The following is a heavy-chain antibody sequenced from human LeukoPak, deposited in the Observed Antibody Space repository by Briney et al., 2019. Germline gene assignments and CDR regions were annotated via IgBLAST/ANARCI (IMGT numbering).Heavy chain of an antibody. J-gene: IGHJ3*02. Sequence: SQTLSLTCTVSGGSISSGGYYWSRLRQHQGKGREWIGYIYYIGSTYYNPSLKSRVTISVDTSKNQFSLKLSSVTAADTAVYYCAREPIYAHAFDIGGQGTVGTVS. D-gene: IGHD2-2*01. CDR1: GGSISSGGYY. CDR2: IYYIGST. V-gene: IGHV4-31*03. CDR3: AREPIYAHAFDI.